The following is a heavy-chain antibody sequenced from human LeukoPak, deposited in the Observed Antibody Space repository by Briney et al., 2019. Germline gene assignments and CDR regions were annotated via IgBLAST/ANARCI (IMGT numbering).Heavy chain of an antibody. CDR1: GGSISSYY. Sequence: SETLSLTCTVSGGSISSYYWSWIRQPPGKGLEWIGYIYYSGSTNYNPSLKSRVTISVDTSKNQFSLKLSSVTAADTAVYYCARGGGSYYYYYMDVWGKGTTVTVSS. V-gene: IGHV4-59*01. J-gene: IGHJ6*03. D-gene: IGHD1-26*01. CDR2: IYYSGST. CDR3: ARGGGSYYYYYMDV.